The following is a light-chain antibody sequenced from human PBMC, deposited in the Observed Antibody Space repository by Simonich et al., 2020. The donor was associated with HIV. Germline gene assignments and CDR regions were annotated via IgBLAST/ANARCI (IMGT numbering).Light chain of an antibody. CDR2: LNSDGSH. Sequence: QLVLTQSPSASASLGASVKLTCTLSSGHSSYAIAWHQQRPEKGPRYLMKLNSDGSHSKGAGIPDRFSGSSSGAERYLTISSLQSEDEADYYCQTWGTGFWVFGGGTKLTVL. V-gene: IGLV4-69*01. J-gene: IGLJ3*02. CDR1: SGHSSYA. CDR3: QTWGTGFWV.